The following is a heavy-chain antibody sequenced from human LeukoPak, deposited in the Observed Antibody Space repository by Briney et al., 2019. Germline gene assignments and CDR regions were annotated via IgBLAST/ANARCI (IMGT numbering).Heavy chain of an antibody. CDR2: ISAYNGNT. CDR3: ARVLREYDILTGYYAAFDI. CDR1: GGTFSSYA. V-gene: IGHV1-18*01. D-gene: IGHD3-9*01. J-gene: IGHJ3*02. Sequence: ASVKVSCKASGGTFSSYAISWVRQAPGQGLEWMGWISAYNGNTNYAQKLQGRVTMTTDTSTSTAYMELRSLRSDDTAVYYCARVLREYDILTGYYAAFDIWGQGTMVTVSS.